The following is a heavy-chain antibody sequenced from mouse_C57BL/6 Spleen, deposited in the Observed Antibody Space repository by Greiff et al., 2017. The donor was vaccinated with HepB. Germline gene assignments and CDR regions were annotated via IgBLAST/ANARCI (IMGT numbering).Heavy chain of an antibody. V-gene: IGHV3-1*01. J-gene: IGHJ4*01. CDR2: ISYSGST. CDR3: AKSSPYYAMDY. CDR1: GYSITSGYD. D-gene: IGHD1-1*01. Sequence: EVQLVESGPGMVKPSQSLSLTCTVTGYSITSGYDWHWIRHFPGNKLEWMGYISYSGSTNYNPSLKSRISITHDTSKNHFFLKLNSVTTEDTATYYCAKSSPYYAMDYWGQGTSVTVSS.